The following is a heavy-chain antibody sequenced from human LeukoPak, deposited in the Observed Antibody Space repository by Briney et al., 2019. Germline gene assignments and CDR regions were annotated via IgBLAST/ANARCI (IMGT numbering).Heavy chain of an antibody. V-gene: IGHV3-30*03. CDR1: GFTFRSYG. CDR3: ARVWGYYYYYMDV. D-gene: IGHD3-16*01. CDR2: ISFDGGDK. J-gene: IGHJ6*03. Sequence: GRSLRPSCAASGFTFRSYGMHWVRQAPGKGLEWVAGISFDGGDKYDADSVKGRFTISRDNSKNTLFLQMNSLRAEDTAVYYCARVWGYYYYYMDVWGKGTTVTISS.